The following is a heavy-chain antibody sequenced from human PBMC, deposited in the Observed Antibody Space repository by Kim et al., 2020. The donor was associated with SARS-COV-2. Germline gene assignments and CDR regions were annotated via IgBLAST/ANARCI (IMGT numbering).Heavy chain of an antibody. Sequence: SPKSRVTISVDTSKNQFSLKLSSVTAADTAVYYCASRYSSSWYRDSNFDYWGQGTLVTVSS. CDR3: ASRYSSSWYRDSNFDY. D-gene: IGHD6-13*01. J-gene: IGHJ4*02. V-gene: IGHV4-39*07.